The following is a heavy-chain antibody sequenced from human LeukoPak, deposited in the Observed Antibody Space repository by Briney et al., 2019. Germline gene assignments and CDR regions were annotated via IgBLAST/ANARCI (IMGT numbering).Heavy chain of an antibody. CDR2: IYYSGST. CDR1: GGSISSYY. CDR3: ARAVAGTPLIPYWYFDL. Sequence: SETLSLTCTVSGGSISSYYWSWIRQPPGKGLEWIGYIYYSGSTNYNPSLKSRVTISVDTSKNQFSLKLSSVTAADTAVYYCARAVAGTPLIPYWYFDLWGRGTLVTVSS. D-gene: IGHD6-19*01. J-gene: IGHJ2*01. V-gene: IGHV4-59*01.